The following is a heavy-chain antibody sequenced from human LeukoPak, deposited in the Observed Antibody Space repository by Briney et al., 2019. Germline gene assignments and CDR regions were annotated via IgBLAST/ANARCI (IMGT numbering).Heavy chain of an antibody. V-gene: IGHV3-30*06. CDR1: GFTFSSLG. CDR2: ISSGGTYE. D-gene: IGHD3-10*01. Sequence: GRPLRLSCAASGFTFSSLGMHWVRQAPGKGLEWVSLISSGGTYEYYADSVKGRFTISRDNSKNTLYLQLNSLRAEDTAVYYCARDSTYYYDSGSSGPHYFDNWGQGTLVTVSS. J-gene: IGHJ4*02. CDR3: ARDSTYYYDSGSSGPHYFDN.